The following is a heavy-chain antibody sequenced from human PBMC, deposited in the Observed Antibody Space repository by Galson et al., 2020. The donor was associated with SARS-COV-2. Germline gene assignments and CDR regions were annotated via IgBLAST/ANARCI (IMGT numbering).Heavy chain of an antibody. V-gene: IGHV4-38-2*01. CDR1: GYSISSGYY. J-gene: IGHJ3*02. CDR2: IYHGVRP. D-gene: IGHD4-17*01. Sequence: SETLSLTCAVSGYSISSGYYWAWIRQPPGKGLDWIGRIYHGVRPDYNPSLKSRVTISVDTSKNHFSLRLRSVTAADTAVYYCARGLWDYGGTDDAFDIWGQGTMVTVSS. CDR3: ARGLWDYGGTDDAFDI.